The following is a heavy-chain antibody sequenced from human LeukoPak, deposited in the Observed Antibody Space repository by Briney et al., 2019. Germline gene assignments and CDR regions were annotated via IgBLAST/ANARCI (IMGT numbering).Heavy chain of an antibody. CDR2: INSDGTTT. Sequence: GGSLRLSCVASGFAFSNYGMHWVRQGPGKGPMWVARINSDGTTTGYADSVKGRFTISRDNAKNTLYLQINSLRAEDTAMYYCTRGGFGYSGYDWAYWGQRTLATVSS. D-gene: IGHD5-12*01. CDR3: TRGGFGYSGYDWAY. J-gene: IGHJ4*02. CDR1: GFAFSNYG. V-gene: IGHV3-74*01.